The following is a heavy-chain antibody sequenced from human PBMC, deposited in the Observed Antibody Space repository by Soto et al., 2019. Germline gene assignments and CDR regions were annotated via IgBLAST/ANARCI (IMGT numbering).Heavy chain of an antibody. CDR1: GYSVTSSDYY. Sequence: PSETLSLTCRVSGYSVTSSDYYWAWIRQPPGKGLEWIGSMFYSGLTYYNPSLKSRVTLSVDTSKNQFSVRLNSVTAADTAVYSCAPLTVSLSGPYGIHVWGQGXTVTVSS. V-gene: IGHV4-39*01. D-gene: IGHD2-15*01. J-gene: IGHJ6*02. CDR2: MFYSGLT. CDR3: APLTVSLSGPYGIHV.